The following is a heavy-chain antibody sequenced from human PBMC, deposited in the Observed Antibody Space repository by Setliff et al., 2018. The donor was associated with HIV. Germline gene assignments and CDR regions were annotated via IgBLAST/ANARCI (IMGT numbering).Heavy chain of an antibody. J-gene: IGHJ6*03. D-gene: IGHD3-22*01. CDR2: IYYSGSS. V-gene: IGHV4-31*03. Sequence: SLTCKVSGDSVNSYNYYWSWIRQHPGKGLEWIGYIYYSGSSYYNPSVRSRVIMSLDTSENHFSLKLSSVTAADTAVYYCARGPGHDSSGYYYDYYYMDVWGKGTTVTVSS. CDR3: ARGPGHDSSGYYYDYYYMDV. CDR1: GDSVNSYNYY.